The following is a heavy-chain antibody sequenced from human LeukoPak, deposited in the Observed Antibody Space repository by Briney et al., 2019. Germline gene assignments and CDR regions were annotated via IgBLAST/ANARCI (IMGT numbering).Heavy chain of an antibody. Sequence: GGSLRLSCEASGFAFSNHAMTWVRQAPGEGLQWVSTISDTGKTTFYKDSVRGRFTISRDISNNTLYLQMDGLRADDTAVYYCARGGAYDYGVLDAWGQGTLVTVSS. CDR3: ARGGAYDYGVLDA. CDR1: GFAFSNHA. V-gene: IGHV3-23*01. D-gene: IGHD4/OR15-4a*01. CDR2: ISDTGKTT. J-gene: IGHJ5*02.